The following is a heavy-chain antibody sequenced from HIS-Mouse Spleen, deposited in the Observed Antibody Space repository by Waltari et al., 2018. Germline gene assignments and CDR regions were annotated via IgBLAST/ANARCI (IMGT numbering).Heavy chain of an antibody. J-gene: IGHJ2*01. D-gene: IGHD6-13*01. CDR1: GGSISSSSYY. Sequence: QLQLQESGPGLVKPSETLSLTCTVSGGSISSSSYYWGWIRQPPGKGLEWSGSIHYSGRTYYNPSLKSRVTISVDTSKNQFSLKLSSVTAADTAVYYCAREIPYSSSWYDWYFDLWGRGTLVTVSS. V-gene: IGHV4-39*07. CDR3: AREIPYSSSWYDWYFDL. CDR2: IHYSGRT.